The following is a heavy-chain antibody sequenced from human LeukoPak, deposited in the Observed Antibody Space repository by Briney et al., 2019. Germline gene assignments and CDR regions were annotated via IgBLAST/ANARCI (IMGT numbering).Heavy chain of an antibody. CDR2: IYDSGGT. V-gene: IGHV4-59*01. J-gene: IGHJ4*02. Sequence: PSETLSLTCTVSGGSISSYYWSWIRQPPGKGLEWTGYIYDSGGTNYNPSLKSRVTISVDTSKNQFSLKLSSVTAADTAVYYCARVAYSSSSGISFDYWGQGTLVTVSS. CDR3: ARVAYSSSSGISFDY. D-gene: IGHD6-13*01. CDR1: GGSISSYY.